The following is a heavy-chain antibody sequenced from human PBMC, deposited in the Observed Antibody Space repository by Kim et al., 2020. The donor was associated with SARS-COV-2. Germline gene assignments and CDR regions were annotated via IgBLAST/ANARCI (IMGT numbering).Heavy chain of an antibody. D-gene: IGHD2-2*01. V-gene: IGHV1-2*02. CDR3: AREVVYQLLNSDS. Sequence: ASVKVSCKASGYTFTGYYMHWVRQAPGQGLEWMGWINPNSGGTNYAQKFQGRVTMTRDTSISTAYMELSRRRSDDTAVFYCAREVVYQLLNSDSWGQGTLVTVSS. J-gene: IGHJ4*02. CDR2: INPNSGGT. CDR1: GYTFTGYY.